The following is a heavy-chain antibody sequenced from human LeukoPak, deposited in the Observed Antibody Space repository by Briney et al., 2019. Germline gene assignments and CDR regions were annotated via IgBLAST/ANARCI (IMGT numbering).Heavy chain of an antibody. V-gene: IGHV3-7*01. CDR1: GFTSSTYW. CDR2: INHDRTEN. Sequence: GRSLRLSCAVSGFTSSTYWMTWVRQAPGEGLEWVANINHDRTENYYVDSVKGRFTISRDNAKNLLYLQMSSLRVEDTAVYFCAREGPPAVQFWATGFFDYWGQGTLVTVSS. CDR3: AREGPPAVQFWATGFFDY. J-gene: IGHJ4*02. D-gene: IGHD3-16*01.